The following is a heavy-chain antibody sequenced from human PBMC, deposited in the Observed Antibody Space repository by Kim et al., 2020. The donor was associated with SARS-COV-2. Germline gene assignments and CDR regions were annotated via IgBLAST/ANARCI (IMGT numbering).Heavy chain of an antibody. CDR3: AKDTGNGAAGDFYGMDV. CDR2: ISHDGKDI. CDR1: TMSFPTYG. D-gene: IGHD1-1*01. J-gene: IGHJ6*02. V-gene: IGHV3-30*18. Sequence: GGSLRLSCADSTMSFPTYGMHWVRQAPGRGLEWVGAISHDGKDIYYADSVKGRFTLSRDISTNTVYLQLDSLRPEDTAVYYCAKDTGNGAAGDFYGMDVWGQGTTVTVSS.